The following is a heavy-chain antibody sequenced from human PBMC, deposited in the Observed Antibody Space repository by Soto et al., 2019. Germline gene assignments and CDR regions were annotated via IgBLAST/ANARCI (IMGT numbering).Heavy chain of an antibody. D-gene: IGHD4-4*01. CDR1: GFDFDDHA. CDR3: TRDIFRTITTVDF. Sequence: EVQLVESGGGLVQPGRSLRLSCVGSGFDFDDHAMSWVRQAPGKGLEWVSGISWNGAYIGYESSVRGRFTISRDDAKNSLYLQMNSLRPEDTALYYCTRDIFRTITTVDFWGQGTLVTVSS. V-gene: IGHV3-9*01. J-gene: IGHJ4*02. CDR2: ISWNGAYI.